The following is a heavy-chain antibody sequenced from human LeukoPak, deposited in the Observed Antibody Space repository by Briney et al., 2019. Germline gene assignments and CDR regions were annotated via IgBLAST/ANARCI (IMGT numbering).Heavy chain of an antibody. V-gene: IGHV3-48*02. CDR3: ARVSAPGTSGWYFGY. D-gene: IGHD6-19*01. Sequence: GGSLRLSCAASGFTFSSYGMNWVRQAPGKGLEWVSYISTSSNRIDYADPVKGRFTVSRDNAKNLLYLQMNSLRDEDTAMYYCARVSAPGTSGWYFGYWGQGTLVTVSS. CDR1: GFTFSSYG. J-gene: IGHJ4*02. CDR2: ISTSSNRI.